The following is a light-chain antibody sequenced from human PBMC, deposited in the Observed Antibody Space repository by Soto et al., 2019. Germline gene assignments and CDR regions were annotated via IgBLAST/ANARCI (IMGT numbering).Light chain of an antibody. V-gene: IGLV1-44*01. Sequence: QSVLTQPPSASGTPGQRVTISCSGSSSNIRSNTVNWYQQLPGTAPKLLIYNNNHRPSGVPDRISGSKSSTTASLAISGLQSEDEADYYCAAWDDSLNGVLFGGGTKLTVL. CDR1: SSNIRSNT. J-gene: IGLJ2*01. CDR3: AAWDDSLNGVL. CDR2: NNN.